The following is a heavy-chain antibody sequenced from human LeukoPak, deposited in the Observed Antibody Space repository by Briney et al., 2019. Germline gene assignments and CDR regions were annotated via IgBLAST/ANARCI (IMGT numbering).Heavy chain of an antibody. J-gene: IGHJ4*02. Sequence: ASVKVSCKASGYTFTSFDINWVRQATGQGLEWMGWMNPNSGNTGYAQKFQGRVTMTGNTSISTAYMELSSLISEDTAVYYCAILFWGRIAVVGNYWGQGTLVTVSS. CDR2: MNPNSGNT. D-gene: IGHD6-19*01. CDR3: AILFWGRIAVVGNY. CDR1: GYTFTSFD. V-gene: IGHV1-8*01.